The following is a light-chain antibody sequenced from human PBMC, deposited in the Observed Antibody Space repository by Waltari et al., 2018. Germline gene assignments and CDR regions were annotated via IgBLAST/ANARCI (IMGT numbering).Light chain of an antibody. Sequence: DIVMTQSPDPLAGSLGERATIHCKSRQSVLYSSNSKNYLAWYQQKPGQPPKLLIYWASTRESGVPDRFSGSGSGTDFTLTITSLQAEDVAVYYCQQYYSTPRAFGQGTKVEIK. J-gene: IGKJ1*01. CDR2: WAS. CDR1: QSVLYSSNSKNY. CDR3: QQYYSTPRA. V-gene: IGKV4-1*01.